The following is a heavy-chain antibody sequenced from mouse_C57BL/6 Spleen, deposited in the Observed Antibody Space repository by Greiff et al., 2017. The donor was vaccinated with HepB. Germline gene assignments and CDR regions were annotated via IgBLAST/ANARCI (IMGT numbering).Heavy chain of an antibody. Sequence: VQLQQPGAELVKPGASVKMSCKASGYTFTSYWITWVKQRPGQGLEWIGDIYPGSGSTNYNEKFKSKATLTVDTSSSTAYMQLSSLTSEDSAVYYCARWGQLRLRAMDYWGQGTSVTVSS. J-gene: IGHJ4*01. CDR3: ARWGQLRLRAMDY. CDR1: GYTFTSYW. CDR2: IYPGSGST. D-gene: IGHD3-2*02. V-gene: IGHV1-55*01.